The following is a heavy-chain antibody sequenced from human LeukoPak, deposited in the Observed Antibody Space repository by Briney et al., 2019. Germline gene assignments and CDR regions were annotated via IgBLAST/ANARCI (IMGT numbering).Heavy chain of an antibody. CDR3: ARDQSSGHFDY. Sequence: GGSLRLSCAASGFTFSSYGMHWVRQAPGKGLEWVSSISSSSSYIYYADSVKGRFTISRDNAKNSLYLQMNSLRAEDTAVYYCARDQSSGHFDYWGQGTLVTVSS. CDR1: GFTFSSYG. J-gene: IGHJ4*02. D-gene: IGHD3-3*01. V-gene: IGHV3-21*01. CDR2: ISSSSSYI.